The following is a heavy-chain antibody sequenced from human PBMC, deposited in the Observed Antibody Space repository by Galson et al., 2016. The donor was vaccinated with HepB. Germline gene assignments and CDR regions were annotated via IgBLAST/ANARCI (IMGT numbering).Heavy chain of an antibody. Sequence: SLRLSCAASGFIFSSCGMSWVRQAPGKGLEWVSTISGSGSNTHYADSVGGRFTISRDNSKNTLYLQMKSLRAEDTAVYYCAKDVGGEAFFEYWGQGALVTVSS. J-gene: IGHJ4*02. CDR3: AKDVGGEAFFEY. CDR1: GFIFSSCG. D-gene: IGHD1-26*01. V-gene: IGHV3-23*01. CDR2: ISGSGSNT.